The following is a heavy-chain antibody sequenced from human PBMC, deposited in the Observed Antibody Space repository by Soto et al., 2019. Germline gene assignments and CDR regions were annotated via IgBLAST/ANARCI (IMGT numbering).Heavy chain of an antibody. J-gene: IGHJ6*02. D-gene: IGHD2-15*01. V-gene: IGHV1-46*01. CDR2: INPSSGRT. CDR3: ARDHNFGFILYAMDV. CDR1: GYTFTSYS. Sequence: ASVKVSCKASGYTFTSYSMHWVRQAPGQGLEWMGIINPSSGRTSYAQNFQGRVTMTSDTSTSIVYMEMSSLKSEDTAVYYCARDHNFGFILYAMDVWGQGTTVTV.